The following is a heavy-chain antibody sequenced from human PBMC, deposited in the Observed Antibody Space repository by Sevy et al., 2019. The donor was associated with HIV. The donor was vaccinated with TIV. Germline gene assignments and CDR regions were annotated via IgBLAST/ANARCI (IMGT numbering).Heavy chain of an antibody. CDR1: GFTFSRYW. Sequence: GGSLRLSCAASGFTFSRYWMSWVRQAPGKGLEWVAIIKKDGSEKYYVDSVKGRFTISRDNAKNSLYLQMNSLRAEDTALYYCARDCSSTNCLWGLDVWGQGTTVTVSS. D-gene: IGHD2-2*01. V-gene: IGHV3-7*03. CDR3: ARDCSSTNCLWGLDV. J-gene: IGHJ6*02. CDR2: IKKDGSEK.